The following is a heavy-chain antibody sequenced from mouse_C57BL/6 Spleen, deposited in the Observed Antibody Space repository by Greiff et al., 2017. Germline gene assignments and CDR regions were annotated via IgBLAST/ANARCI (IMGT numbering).Heavy chain of an antibody. V-gene: IGHV1-76*01. CDR1: GFNIKNTY. CDR3: ARRYYDYDGYFDV. Sequence: VQLQQSVAELVRPGASVKLSCTASGFNIKNTYMHWVKQRPGQGLEWIARIYPGSGNTYYNEKFKGKATLTAEKSSSTAYMQLSSLTSEDSAVYFCARRYYDYDGYFDVWGTGTTVTVSS. CDR2: IYPGSGNT. D-gene: IGHD2-4*01. J-gene: IGHJ1*03.